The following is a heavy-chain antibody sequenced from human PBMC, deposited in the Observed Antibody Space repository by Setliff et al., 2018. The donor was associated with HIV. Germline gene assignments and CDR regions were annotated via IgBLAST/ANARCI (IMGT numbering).Heavy chain of an antibody. J-gene: IGHJ4*02. CDR2: IWYDGNNK. V-gene: IGHV3-30*02. D-gene: IGHD6-6*01. Sequence: GGSLRLSCAASGITFSNYGMHWVRQAPGKGLEWVAVIWYDGNNKYYADSVKGRFTISRDNFKNTLYLQMNSLRAEDTAVYYCAKDSNYRGVAVRRGFYLDYWGQGRLVTVS. CDR3: AKDSNYRGVAVRRGFYLDY. CDR1: GITFSNYG.